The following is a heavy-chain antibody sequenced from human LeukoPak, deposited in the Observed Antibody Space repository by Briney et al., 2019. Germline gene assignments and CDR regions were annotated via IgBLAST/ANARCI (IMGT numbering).Heavy chain of an antibody. CDR2: IYYSGST. CDR1: GGSITSGGFY. Sequence: PSETLSLTCTVSGGSITSGGFYWNWIRQHPGKGLEWIGYIYYSGSTYYNPSLKSRVTISVDTSKNQFSLKLSSVTAADTAVYYCAREKRVAARRGGYFDYWGQGTLVTVSS. V-gene: IGHV4-31*03. CDR3: AREKRVAARRGGYFDY. J-gene: IGHJ4*02. D-gene: IGHD6-6*01.